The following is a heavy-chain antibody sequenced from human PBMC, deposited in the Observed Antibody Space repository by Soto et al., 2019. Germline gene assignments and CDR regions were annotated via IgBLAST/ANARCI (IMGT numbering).Heavy chain of an antibody. CDR2: IYYSGST. CDR3: ARQGGQKEIVAATVMIVVVITRVDALDI. V-gene: IGHV4-39*01. D-gene: IGHD3-22*01. Sequence: PSETLSLTCTVSGGSISSSSYYWGWIRQPPGKGLEWIGSIYYSGSTYYNPSLKSRVTISVDTSKNQFSLKLSSVTAADTAVYYCARQGGQKEIVAATVMIVVVITRVDALDIWGQGTMVTVSS. CDR1: GGSISSSSYY. J-gene: IGHJ3*02.